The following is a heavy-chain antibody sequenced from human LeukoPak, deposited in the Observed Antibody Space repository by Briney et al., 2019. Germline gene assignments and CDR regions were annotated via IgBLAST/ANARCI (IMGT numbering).Heavy chain of an antibody. CDR2: ISGNGDIT. Sequence: GGSLRLSCAASGFTFNSYAMSWVRQAPGKGLEWVSAISGNGDITYYADSVKGRFTIFRDNSKNKVYLQMNSLRVEDTAVYYCAREASHSGSWWYFDHWGQGTLVTVSS. J-gene: IGHJ4*02. CDR3: AREASHSGSWWYFDH. D-gene: IGHD1-26*01. V-gene: IGHV3-23*01. CDR1: GFTFNSYA.